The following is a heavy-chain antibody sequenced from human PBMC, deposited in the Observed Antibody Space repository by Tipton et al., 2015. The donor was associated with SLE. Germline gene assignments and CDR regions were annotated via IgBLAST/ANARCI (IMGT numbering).Heavy chain of an antibody. CDR3: ARDGGQPPYYFDY. V-gene: IGHV3-11*06. D-gene: IGHD3-3*01. J-gene: IGHJ4*02. CDR1: GFTFSDYY. CDR2: ISSSSSYT. Sequence: SLRLSCAASGFTFSDYYMSWIRQTPGKGLEWVSYISSSSSYTNYADSVKGRFTISRDNAKNSLYLQMNSLRAEDTAVYYCARDGGQPPYYFDYWGQGTLVTVSS.